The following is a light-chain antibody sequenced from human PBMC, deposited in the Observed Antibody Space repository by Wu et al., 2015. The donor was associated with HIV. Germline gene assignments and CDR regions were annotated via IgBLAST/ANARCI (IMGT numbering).Light chain of an antibody. CDR3: QHYGNSRWT. CDR2: GAS. CDR1: QSVSSTY. Sequence: EIVLTQSPGTLSLSPGERATLSCRASQSVSSTYLAWYQQKPGQAPRLLIYGASSRATGIPDRSSGSGSGTDFTLTISRLEPEDFAVYYCQHYGNSRWTFGQGTKVEIK. V-gene: IGKV3-20*01. J-gene: IGKJ1*01.